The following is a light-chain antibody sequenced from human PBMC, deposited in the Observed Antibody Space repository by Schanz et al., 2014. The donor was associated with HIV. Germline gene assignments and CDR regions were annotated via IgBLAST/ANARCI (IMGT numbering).Light chain of an antibody. CDR2: AVS. V-gene: IGLV2-14*03. CDR3: SSYTDSNTLV. Sequence: QSALTQPASVSGSPGQSITISCTGTSSDPGGYNFLSWYQQHPGKAPKLMIYAVSNRPSGVSHRFSGSKSGDTASLTISGLQAEDEADYYCSSYTDSNTLVFGGGTKVTVL. CDR1: SSDPGGYNF. J-gene: IGLJ2*01.